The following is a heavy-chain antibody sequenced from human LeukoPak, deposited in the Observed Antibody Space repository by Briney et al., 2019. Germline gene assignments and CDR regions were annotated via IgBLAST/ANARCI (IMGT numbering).Heavy chain of an antibody. J-gene: IGHJ3*02. CDR3: ARGLGQQLADDAFDI. Sequence: ASVKVSCKASGYTFTGYYMHWVRQAPGQGLEWMGWINPNSGGTNYAQKFQGWVTMTRDTSISTAYMELSRLRSNDTAVYYCARGLGQQLADDAFDIWGQGTMVTVSS. D-gene: IGHD6-13*01. CDR2: INPNSGGT. V-gene: IGHV1-2*04. CDR1: GYTFTGYY.